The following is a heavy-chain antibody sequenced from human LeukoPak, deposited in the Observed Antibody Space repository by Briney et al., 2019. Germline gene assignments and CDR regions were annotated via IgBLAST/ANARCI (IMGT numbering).Heavy chain of an antibody. J-gene: IGHJ3*01. V-gene: IGHV3-33*01. CDR1: RFTFSTYR. CDR2: IWHDGSIK. CDR3: ARAVGPFDF. Sequence: GGSVRLSCAASRFTFSTYRMHWLRQAPGKGLEWVAVIWHDGSIKYYADSVKGRFTISRDNSKNTLYLQMNSLRAEDTAVYYCARAVGPFDFWGPGTIVIVSS.